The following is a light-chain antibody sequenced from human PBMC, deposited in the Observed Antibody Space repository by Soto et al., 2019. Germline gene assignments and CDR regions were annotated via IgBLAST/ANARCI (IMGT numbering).Light chain of an antibody. J-gene: IGLJ1*01. CDR2: ETS. Sequence: QSVLTQPASVSGSPGQSVTISCTGTSSDFGSYKFVSWYQHHPGKVPKVIIYETSKRPPGVSDRFSGSKSGNTASLTISGLQAEDEADYYCFSYTSSSTLEVFGTGTKVTVL. CDR3: FSYTSSSTLEV. V-gene: IGLV2-14*02. CDR1: SSDFGSYKF.